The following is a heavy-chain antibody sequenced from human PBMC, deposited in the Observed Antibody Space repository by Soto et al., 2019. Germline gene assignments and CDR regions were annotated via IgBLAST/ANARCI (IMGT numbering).Heavy chain of an antibody. CDR2: MNPNSGNT. CDR3: ARGRSSYGDYVNWYFDL. CDR1: GYTFTNYY. J-gene: IGHJ2*01. D-gene: IGHD4-17*01. Sequence: QVQLVQSGAEVKKPGASVKVSCKASGYTFTNYYINWVRQATGQGLEWMGWMNPNSGNTGHAQKFKGRVTMTRNTSISTAYMELSSLRSDDTAVYYWARGRSSYGDYVNWYFDLWGRGTLVTVSS. V-gene: IGHV1-8*01.